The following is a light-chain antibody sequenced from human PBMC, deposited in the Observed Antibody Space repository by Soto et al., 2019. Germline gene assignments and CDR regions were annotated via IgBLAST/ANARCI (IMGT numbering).Light chain of an antibody. CDR2: GAS. V-gene: IGKV3-20*01. CDR3: QQYNNWPWT. Sequence: EIVMTQSPATLSVSPGERATLSCRASQSVSSSYLAWYQQKPGQAPRLLIYGASSRATGIPDRFSGSGSGTDFTLTISRLEPEDFAVYYCQQYNNWPWTFGQGTKVDIK. CDR1: QSVSSSY. J-gene: IGKJ1*01.